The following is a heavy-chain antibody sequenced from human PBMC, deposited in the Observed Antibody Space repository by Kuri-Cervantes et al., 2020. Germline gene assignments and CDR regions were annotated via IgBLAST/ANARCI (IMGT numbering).Heavy chain of an antibody. V-gene: IGHV2-5*02. CDR1: GFSLTTSGVA. CDR2: NYCDDDK. J-gene: IGHJ1*01. CDR3: ARDIAVAGTEYFQH. D-gene: IGHD6-19*01. Sequence: SGPTLVKPTHTHTLTCNLSGFSLTTSGVAMGWIRQPPGKALKWLALNYCDDDKRYSTSLKTRLTISKDTSKNQVVLTMTNMDPVDTATYYCARDIAVAGTEYFQHWGQGTLVTVSS.